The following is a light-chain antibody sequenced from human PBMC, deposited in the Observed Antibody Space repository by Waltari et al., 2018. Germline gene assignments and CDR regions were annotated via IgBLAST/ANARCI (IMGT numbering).Light chain of an antibody. CDR2: DVN. CDR1: SSDVGGHDY. V-gene: IGLV2-14*03. CDR3: SSYSTSSSLIL. J-gene: IGLJ2*01. Sequence: QSALSQPASVSGSPGQSITISCTGASSDVGGHDYVSWYQQHPGKAPKLIIRDVNNRPSGVSTRFPASKSGNTASLTISGLQAEDEADYYCSSYSTSSSLILFGEGTKVTVL.